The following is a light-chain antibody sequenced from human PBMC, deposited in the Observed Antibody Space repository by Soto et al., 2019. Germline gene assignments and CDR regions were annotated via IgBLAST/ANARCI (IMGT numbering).Light chain of an antibody. CDR1: SSNIGNKD. Sequence: QSALTQPPSVSAAPGQKVTISCSGSSSNIGNKDVSWYQQVPGTAPKLLIYDNSKRPSGIPDRFSGSKSGTSATLGITGLQTGDEADYFCGTWDSSLTAGVFGGGTQLTVL. CDR3: GTWDSSLTAGV. J-gene: IGLJ3*02. CDR2: DNS. V-gene: IGLV1-51*01.